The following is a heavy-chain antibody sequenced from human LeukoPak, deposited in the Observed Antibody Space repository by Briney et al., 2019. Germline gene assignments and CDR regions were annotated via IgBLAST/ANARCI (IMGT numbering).Heavy chain of an antibody. D-gene: IGHD2-2*01. V-gene: IGHV3-30*04. CDR2: ISYDGSNK. J-gene: IGHJ4*02. Sequence: PGGSLRLSCAASGFTFSSYAMHWVRQAPGRGLEWVAVISYDGSNKYYADSVKGRFTISRDNSKNTLYLQMNSLRAEDTAVYYCARNGDIVVVPAAMDYWGQGTLVTVSS. CDR1: GFTFSSYA. CDR3: ARNGDIVVVPAAMDY.